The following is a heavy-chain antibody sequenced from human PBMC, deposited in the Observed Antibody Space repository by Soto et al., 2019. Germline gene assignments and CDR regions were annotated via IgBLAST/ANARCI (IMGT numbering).Heavy chain of an antibody. CDR3: ARRAVVAVTGSLDNWLDP. V-gene: IGHV4-59*01. CDR2: VYNSGST. Sequence: PSETLSLTCTVSGGSITSYNWNWLRQPPGKALEWIGYVYNSGSTNYNPSLKSRVTISVDTSKNQFPLKVNSVTAADTAVYYCARRAVVAVTGSLDNWLDPWGQGILVTVSS. J-gene: IGHJ5*02. CDR1: GGSITSYN. D-gene: IGHD2-21*01.